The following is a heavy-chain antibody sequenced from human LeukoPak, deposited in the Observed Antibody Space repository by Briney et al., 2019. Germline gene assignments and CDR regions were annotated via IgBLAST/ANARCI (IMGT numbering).Heavy chain of an antibody. J-gene: IGHJ4*02. V-gene: IGHV4-39*01. CDR2: IYYSGST. D-gene: IGHD1-26*01. CDR1: GGSISSSSYY. CDR3: ARLPINSRVGATNYLDY. Sequence: SETLSLTCTVSGGSISSSSYYWGWIRQPPGKGLEWIGSIYYSGSTYYNPSLKSRVTISVDTSKNQFSLKLSSVTAADTAVYYCARLPINSRVGATNYLDYWGQGTLVTVSS.